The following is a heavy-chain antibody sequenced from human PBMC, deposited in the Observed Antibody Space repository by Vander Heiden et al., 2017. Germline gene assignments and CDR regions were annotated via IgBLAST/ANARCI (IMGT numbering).Heavy chain of an antibody. D-gene: IGHD3-22*01. J-gene: IGHJ4*02. CDR1: GFPFDDYA. CDR2: ISWNSGSI. Sequence: EVQLVESGGGLVQPGRSLRLSCAASGFPFDDYAMHWVRQAPGKGLEWVSGISWNSGSIGYADSVKGRFTISRDNDKNSLYLQMNSLRAEDTALYYCAKAYYDSSGYYYDYWGQGTLVTVSS. CDR3: AKAYYDSSGYYYDY. V-gene: IGHV3-9*01.